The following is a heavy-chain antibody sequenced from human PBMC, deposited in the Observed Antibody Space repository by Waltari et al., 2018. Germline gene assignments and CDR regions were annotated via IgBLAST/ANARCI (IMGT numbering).Heavy chain of an antibody. D-gene: IGHD1-26*01. Sequence: EVQLVESGGGLVQPGGSLRLSCAASGFPFSSYEVNWVRQAPGKGLEWVSYISSSGSTIYYADSVKGRFTISRDNAKNSLYLQMNSLRAEDTAVYYCARAGGGSYYSARGMDVWGQGTTVTVSS. CDR1: GFPFSSYE. V-gene: IGHV3-48*03. CDR3: ARAGGGSYYSARGMDV. J-gene: IGHJ6*02. CDR2: ISSSGSTI.